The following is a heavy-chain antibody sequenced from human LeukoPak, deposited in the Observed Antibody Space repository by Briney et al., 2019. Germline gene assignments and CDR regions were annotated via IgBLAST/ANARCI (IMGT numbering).Heavy chain of an antibody. D-gene: IGHD6-6*01. CDR1: GYTFTSYG. CDR3: ARRTYSSSSSIFEY. CDR2: FSVYNGNI. J-gene: IGHJ4*02. V-gene: IGHV1-18*01. Sequence: ASVKVSCKASGYTFTSYGISWVRQAPGQGLEWMGWFSVYNGNINYAQKLQGRVTMTTDTATSKTYLYLRSLGSDDTAVYYCARRTYSSSSSIFEYWGQGTLVTVSS.